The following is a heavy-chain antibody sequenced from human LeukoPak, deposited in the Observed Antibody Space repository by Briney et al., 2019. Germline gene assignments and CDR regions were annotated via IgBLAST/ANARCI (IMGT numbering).Heavy chain of an antibody. CDR2: ISWNSGSI. CDR3: ARHDEGWWVGIAAAGTDYYGMDV. Sequence: PGRSLRLSCAASGFTFDDYAMHWVRQAPGKGLEWVSGISWNSGSIGYADSVKGRFTISRDNAKNSLYLQMNSLRAEDTAVYYCARHDEGWWVGIAAAGTDYYGMDVWGQGTTVTVSS. D-gene: IGHD6-13*01. V-gene: IGHV3-9*01. J-gene: IGHJ6*02. CDR1: GFTFDDYA.